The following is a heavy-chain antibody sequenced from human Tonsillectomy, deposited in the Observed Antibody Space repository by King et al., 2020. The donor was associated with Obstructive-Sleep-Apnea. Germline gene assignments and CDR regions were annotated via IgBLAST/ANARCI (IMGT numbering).Heavy chain of an antibody. CDR2: INSDGSGT. CDR1: GFTFSSYW. D-gene: IGHD4-17*01. Sequence: VHLVESGGGLVQPGGSLRLSCAASGFTFSSYWMHWVRQAPGKGLVWVSRINSDGSGTSYADSAKGRLTISRDNAKNTLYLQVNSLRAEDTAVYYCARPSLTTVPYFYYWGQGTLVTVSS. J-gene: IGHJ4*02. CDR3: ARPSLTTVPYFYY. V-gene: IGHV3-74*01.